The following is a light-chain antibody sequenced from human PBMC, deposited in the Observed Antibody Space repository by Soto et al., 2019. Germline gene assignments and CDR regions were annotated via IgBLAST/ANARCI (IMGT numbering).Light chain of an antibody. CDR3: QQRSNWSIT. J-gene: IGKJ5*01. CDR2: DAS. CDR1: QSVSSY. Sequence: EIVLTQSPATLCLSPGERATLSCRASQSVSSYLAWYQQKPGQAPRLFIYDASKRATGIPARFSGSGSGTDFTLTISSLQPEDFAVYYCQQRSNWSITFGQGTRLDIK. V-gene: IGKV3-11*01.